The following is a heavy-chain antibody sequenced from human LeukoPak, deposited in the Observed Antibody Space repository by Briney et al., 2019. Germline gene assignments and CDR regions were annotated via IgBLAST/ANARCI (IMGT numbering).Heavy chain of an antibody. CDR1: GWSFSGYY. D-gene: IGHD3-3*01. Sequence: SETLSLTCAAYGWSFSGYYWSWIRQPPGKGLEWIGEINHSGSTNYNPSPKRRVTITVDTSKNQFSLKLSSVTAADTAVYYCARGQEDDFWSGYYRFDPWGQGTLVTVSS. J-gene: IGHJ5*02. V-gene: IGHV4-34*01. CDR2: INHSGST. CDR3: ARGQEDDFWSGYYRFDP.